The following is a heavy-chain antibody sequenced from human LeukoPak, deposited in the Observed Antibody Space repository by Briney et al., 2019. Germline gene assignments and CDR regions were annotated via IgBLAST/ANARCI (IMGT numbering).Heavy chain of an antibody. CDR1: GGSISSGSYY. J-gene: IGHJ3*02. V-gene: IGHV4-61*02. D-gene: IGHD6-13*01. Sequence: SETLSLTCTVSGGSISSGSYYWSWIRQPAGKGLEWIGRVYSSGTTDYNPSLKSRVSMSVDTSSNQFSLRLSSMTAADTALYYCARGYKPASGKDGAFDTWGQGTMVTVSS. CDR2: VYSSGTT. CDR3: ARGYKPASGKDGAFDT.